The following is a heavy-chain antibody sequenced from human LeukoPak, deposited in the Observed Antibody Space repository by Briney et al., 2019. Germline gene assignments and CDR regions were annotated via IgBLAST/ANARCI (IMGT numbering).Heavy chain of an antibody. CDR2: IRWNSGSI. V-gene: IGHV3-9*03. D-gene: IGHD3-22*01. J-gene: IGHJ4*02. CDR1: GFTFDDYA. CDR3: AKDTSSGYYGLFDY. Sequence: GRSLRLSCAASGFTFDDYAMHWVRQAPGKGLEWVSGIRWNSGSIGYADSVKGRFTISRDNAKNSLYLQMNSLRAEDMALYYCAKDTSSGYYGLFDYWGQGTLVTVSS.